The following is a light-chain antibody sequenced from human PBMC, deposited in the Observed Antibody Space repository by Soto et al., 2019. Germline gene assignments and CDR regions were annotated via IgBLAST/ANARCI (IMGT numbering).Light chain of an antibody. CDR1: SSDVGGYNC. Sequence: QSVLTQPASVSGSPGQSITISCTGTSSDVGGYNCVSWYQQHPGKAPKLMIYDVTNRPSGVSNRFSGSKYGNTASLTISGLQAEDEADYYCAAWDDSLSVLYVFGTG. J-gene: IGLJ1*01. CDR3: AAWDDSLSVLYV. CDR2: DVT. V-gene: IGLV2-14*01.